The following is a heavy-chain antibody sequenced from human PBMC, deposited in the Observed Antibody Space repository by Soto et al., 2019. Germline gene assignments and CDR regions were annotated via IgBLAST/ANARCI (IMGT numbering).Heavy chain of an antibody. CDR2: IIPIFGTA. J-gene: IGHJ6*02. D-gene: IGHD2-2*01. V-gene: IGHV1-69*13. CDR3: ASCSSTSCSTPYYYYGMDV. CDR1: GGTFSSYA. Sequence: ASVKVSCKASGGTFSSYAISWVRQAPGQGLEWMGGIIPIFGTANYAQKFQGRVTITADESTSTAYMELSSLRSEDTAVYYCASCSSTSCSTPYYYYGMDVWGQGTTVTVSS.